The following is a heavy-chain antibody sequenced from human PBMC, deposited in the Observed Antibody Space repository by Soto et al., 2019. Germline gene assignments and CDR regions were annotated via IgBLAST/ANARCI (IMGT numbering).Heavy chain of an antibody. CDR1: GFTFSSYW. CDR2: IKQDGSEK. V-gene: IGHV3-7*01. CDR3: ARDHPSGRYFDWLPSIPGFVY. D-gene: IGHD3-9*01. Sequence: GGSLRLSCAASGFTFSSYWMSWVRQAPGKGLEWVANIKQDGSEKYYVDSVKGRFTISRDNAKNSLYLQMNSLRAEDTAVYYCARDHPSGRYFDWLPSIPGFVYWGQGT. J-gene: IGHJ4*02.